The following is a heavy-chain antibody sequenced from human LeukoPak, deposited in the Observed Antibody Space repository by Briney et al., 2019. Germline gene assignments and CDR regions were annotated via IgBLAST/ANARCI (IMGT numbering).Heavy chain of an antibody. J-gene: IGHJ4*02. Sequence: GGSLRLSCVASGFDFNYYDMNWVRQAPGKGLEWVSSISSSSSYIYFADATKGRFTISRDNDNSSVFLQMNSLRPEDTAVYYCARRGGLSSGRGFDHWGQGTLVTVSS. V-gene: IGHV3-21*01. CDR1: GFDFNYYD. D-gene: IGHD3-16*01. CDR3: ARRGGLSSGRGFDH. CDR2: ISSSSSYI.